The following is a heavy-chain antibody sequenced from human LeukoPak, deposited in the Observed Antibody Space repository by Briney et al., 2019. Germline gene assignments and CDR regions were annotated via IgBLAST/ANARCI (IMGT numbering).Heavy chain of an antibody. D-gene: IGHD2-21*01. V-gene: IGHV1-2*02. CDR3: ARGDVWTVSTLYYFDC. CDR1: RYTFTRYY. J-gene: IGHJ4*02. CDR2: INPNTVVT. Sequence: SPLKSSCKASRYTFTRYYMHTVRHAPGQERERMGWINPNTVVTNSTQKIHGTVTTTRDTSISTAYMELSRLRSDDTAVYYCARGDVWTVSTLYYFDCWGRGTLVTVSS.